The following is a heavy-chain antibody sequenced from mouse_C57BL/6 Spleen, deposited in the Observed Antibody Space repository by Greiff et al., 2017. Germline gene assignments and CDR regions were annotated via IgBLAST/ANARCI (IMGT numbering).Heavy chain of an antibody. J-gene: IGHJ2*01. V-gene: IGHV1-9*01. CDR1: GYTFTGYW. CDR2: ILPGSGST. D-gene: IGHD3-2*02. Sequence: QVQLQQSGAELMKPGASVKLSCKATGYTFTGYWIEWVKQRPGHGLEWIGEILPGSGSTNYNEKFKGKATFTADTSSNTASMQLRSLTTEDSAIYYCARPRAQATHYFDYWGQGTTLTVSS. CDR3: ARPRAQATHYFDY.